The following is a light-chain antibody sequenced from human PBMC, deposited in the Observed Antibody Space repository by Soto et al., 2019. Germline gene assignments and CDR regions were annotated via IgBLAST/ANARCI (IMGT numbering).Light chain of an antibody. V-gene: IGKV3-11*01. CDR2: DAS. CDR3: QQRSDCPALT. Sequence: EIVLTQSPATLSLSPGDRATLSCKTSQSVNFYLAWYQQKRGKSPRHLIYDASKRATGTPTRFSGSGSGTEFTLTITSLQPDDFADYYCQQRSDCPALTFGGGTKLEFK. J-gene: IGKJ4*01. CDR1: QSVNFY.